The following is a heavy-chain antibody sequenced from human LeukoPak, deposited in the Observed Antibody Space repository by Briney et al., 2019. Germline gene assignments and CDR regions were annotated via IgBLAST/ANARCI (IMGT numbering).Heavy chain of an antibody. V-gene: IGHV3-23*01. CDR1: GFTFSSYV. Sequence: QAGGSLRLSCAASGFTFSSYVMSWVRQAPGKGLEWVSSISNSGGSTYYADSVKGRFTISRDNSKNTLYLQMNSLRAEDTAVYYCAKPAYSGSYYDFDSWGQGTLVTVSS. J-gene: IGHJ4*02. CDR3: AKPAYSGSYYDFDS. D-gene: IGHD1-26*01. CDR2: ISNSGGST.